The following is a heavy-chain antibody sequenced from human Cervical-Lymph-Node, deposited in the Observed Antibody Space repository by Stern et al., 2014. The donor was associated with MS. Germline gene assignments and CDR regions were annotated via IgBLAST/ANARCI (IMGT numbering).Heavy chain of an antibody. CDR2: ISSSSIYI. V-gene: IGHV3-21*01. D-gene: IGHD6-6*01. Sequence: EVQLVESGGGLVKPGGSLRLSCAASGFTFSSYSMNWVRQAPGKGLEWVSSISSSSIYIYYADSVKGRFTISRDNAKNSLYLQMNSLRAEDTAVYYCARDNFEYSTESFDYWGQGTLVTVSS. CDR3: ARDNFEYSTESFDY. J-gene: IGHJ4*02. CDR1: GFTFSSYS.